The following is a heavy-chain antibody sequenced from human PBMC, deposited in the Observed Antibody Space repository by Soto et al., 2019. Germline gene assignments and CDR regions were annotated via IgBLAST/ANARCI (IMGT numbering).Heavy chain of an antibody. D-gene: IGHD2-8*01. CDR1: GDGFTSYD. CDR3: ARADIVLLVYAIGHILDY. V-gene: IGHV1-8*01. CDR2: MNPNSGNT. Sequence: GASVEVSCEACGDGFTSYDMKWVRQATKQGHERMGWMNPNSGNTGYAQKFQGRVTMTRNTSISTAYMELSSLRSEDTAVYYCARADIVLLVYAIGHILDYWGQGPLVTVPS. J-gene: IGHJ4*02.